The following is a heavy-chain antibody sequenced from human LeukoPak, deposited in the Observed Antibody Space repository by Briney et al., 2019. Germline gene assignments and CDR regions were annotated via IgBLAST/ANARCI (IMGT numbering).Heavy chain of an antibody. CDR2: IYHSGST. J-gene: IGHJ6*04. CDR1: GVSISSSNW. CDR3: ARDKGDPDNYYYYGMDV. V-gene: IGHV4-4*02. D-gene: IGHD2-21*02. Sequence: SETLSLTCAVSGVSISSSNWWSWVRQPPGKGLEWIGEIYHSGSTNYNPSIKSRVTISVDKSKNQFSLKLSSVTAADTAVYYCARDKGDPDNYYYYGMDVWGKGTTVTVSS.